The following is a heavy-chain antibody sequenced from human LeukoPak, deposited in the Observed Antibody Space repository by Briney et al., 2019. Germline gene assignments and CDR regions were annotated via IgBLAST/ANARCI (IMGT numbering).Heavy chain of an antibody. J-gene: IGHJ4*02. CDR2: IKRDGSEK. D-gene: IGHD3-10*01. V-gene: IGHV3-7*01. CDR3: ARGLTMVRGVIKGYFDY. Sequence: PGGSLRLSCAASGFTFSSYWMSWVRQAPGKGLEWVANIKRDGSEKYYVDSVKGRFTISRDNAKNSLYLQMNSLRAEDTAVYYCARGLTMVRGVIKGYFDYWGQGTLVTVSS. CDR1: GFTFSSYW.